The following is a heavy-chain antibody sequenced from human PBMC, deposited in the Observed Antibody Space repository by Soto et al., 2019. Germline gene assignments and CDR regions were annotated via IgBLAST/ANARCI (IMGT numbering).Heavy chain of an antibody. CDR1: GYTFTSYA. CDR3: ARVYCSGGSCYSIDY. D-gene: IGHD2-15*01. V-gene: IGHV1-3*01. CDR2: INAGNGST. J-gene: IGHJ4*02. Sequence: ASVKVSCKASGYTFTSYAMHWVRQAPGQRLEWMGWINAGNGSTSYAQKFQGRVTMTRDTSTSTVYMELSSLRSEDTAVYYCARVYCSGGSCYSIDYWGQGTLVTAPQ.